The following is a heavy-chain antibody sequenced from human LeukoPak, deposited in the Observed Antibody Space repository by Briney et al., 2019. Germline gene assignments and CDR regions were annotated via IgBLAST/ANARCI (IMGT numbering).Heavy chain of an antibody. CDR2: ISGSGGST. CDR3: AREYYYASGTYWNWFDP. CDR1: GFTFSSYA. V-gene: IGHV3-23*01. Sequence: GGSLRLSCAASGFTFSSYAMSWVRQAPGKGLEWASAISGSGGSTYYADSVKGRFTISRDNSKNTVYLQMNSLRAEDTAVYHCAREYYYASGTYWNWFDPWGQGTLVTVSS. D-gene: IGHD3-10*01. J-gene: IGHJ5*02.